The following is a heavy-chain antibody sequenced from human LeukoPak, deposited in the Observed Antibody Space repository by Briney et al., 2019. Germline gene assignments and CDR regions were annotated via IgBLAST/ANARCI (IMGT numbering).Heavy chain of an antibody. J-gene: IGHJ6*02. Sequence: GGSLRLSCAASGFTFSDYSMDWVRQAPGKGLEWVSSISSSSSYIYYADSVKGRFTISRDNAKYSLYLQMNSLRAADTAVYYCESLPVVPAANGAYYYYYYGMDVWGQGTTVSVSS. CDR1: GFTFSDYS. CDR3: ESLPVVPAANGAYYYYYYGMDV. D-gene: IGHD2-2*01. CDR2: ISSSSSYI. V-gene: IGHV3-21*01.